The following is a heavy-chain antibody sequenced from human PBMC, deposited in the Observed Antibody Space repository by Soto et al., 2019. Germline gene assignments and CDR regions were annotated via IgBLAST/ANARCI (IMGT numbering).Heavy chain of an antibody. CDR1: GFTFSSYA. Sequence: EVQLLESGGGLVQPGGSLRLSCAASGFTFSSYAMSWVRQAPGKGLEWVSAISGSGGSTYYADSVKGRFTISRDNSKNTLYLQMNSLRAEDTAVYYCAKDVGNRASSTTFWDYWGQGTLVTVSS. J-gene: IGHJ4*02. CDR2: ISGSGGST. V-gene: IGHV3-23*01. CDR3: AKDVGNRASSTTFWDY. D-gene: IGHD2-2*01.